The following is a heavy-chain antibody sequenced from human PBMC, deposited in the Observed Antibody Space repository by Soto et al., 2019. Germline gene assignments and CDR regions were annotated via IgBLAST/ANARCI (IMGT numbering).Heavy chain of an antibody. Sequence: QVQLVESGGGLVKPGGSLRLSCAASGFSFSVYYMAWVRQAPGSGLEWISSIDRNGDFVYYADSVKGRFTISRDYAKSTLYLHMDTLGYDYTAVYYCVGEGAGTRYFPQNNFDLGGEWTKVTVAS. J-gene: IGHJ3*01. CDR2: IDRNGDFV. CDR3: VGEGAGTRYFPQNNFDL. D-gene: IGHD1-1*01. CDR1: GFSFSVYY. V-gene: IGHV3-11*01.